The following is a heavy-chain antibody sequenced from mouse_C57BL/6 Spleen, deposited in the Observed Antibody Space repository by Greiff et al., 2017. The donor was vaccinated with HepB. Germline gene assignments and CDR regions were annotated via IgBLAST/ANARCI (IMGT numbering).Heavy chain of an antibody. V-gene: IGHV1-69*01. CDR1: GYTFTSYW. CDR2: IDPSDSYT. J-gene: IGHJ2*01. CDR3: ARSGSGYDYFDY. Sequence: VQLQQPGAELVMPGASVKLSCKASGYTFTSYWMHWVKQRPGQGLEWIGEIDPSDSYTNYNQKFKGKSTLTVDKSSSTAYMQLSSLTSEDSAVYYCARSGSGYDYFDYWGQGTTLTVSS. D-gene: IGHD3-2*02.